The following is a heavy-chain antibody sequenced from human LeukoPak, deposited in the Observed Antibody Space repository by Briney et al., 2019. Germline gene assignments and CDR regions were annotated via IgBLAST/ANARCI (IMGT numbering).Heavy chain of an antibody. CDR2: IYPDDSDT. V-gene: IGHV5-51*01. CDR1: GYSFTNYW. D-gene: IGHD3-22*01. CDR3: ARSTTPYYDSSGYYHRWFDP. J-gene: IGHJ5*02. Sequence: GESLKISCKGSGYSFTNYWIGWVRQMPGKGLEWMGIIYPDDSDTRYSPSFQGQVTISADKSISTAYLQWSSLKASDTAMYYCARSTTPYYDSSGYYHRWFDPWGQGTLVTVSS.